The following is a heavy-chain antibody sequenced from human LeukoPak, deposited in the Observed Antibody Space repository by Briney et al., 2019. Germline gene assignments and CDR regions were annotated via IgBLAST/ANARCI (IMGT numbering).Heavy chain of an antibody. J-gene: IGHJ4*02. CDR2: ISHDGSNK. CDR3: ARGGPYSGSVTDFDF. CDR1: GFTFSSYT. V-gene: IGHV3-30*01. D-gene: IGHD1-26*01. Sequence: GRSLRLSCAASGFTFSSYTMHWVRQAPGKGLEWVAVISHDGSNKYYADSVKGRFTISGDNSKNTLYLQMNSLRVEDTAVYYCARGGPYSGSVTDFDFWGQGTMVTVSS.